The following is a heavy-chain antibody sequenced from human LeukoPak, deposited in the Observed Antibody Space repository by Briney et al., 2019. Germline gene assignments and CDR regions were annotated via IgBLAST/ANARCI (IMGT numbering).Heavy chain of an antibody. CDR3: AHLAQDY. CDR2: TRNKANSYTT. CDR1: GFTFSNAW. Sequence: PGGSLRLSCAASGFTFSNAWMSWVRQAPGKGLEWVGRTRNKANSYTTEYAASVKGRFTISRDDSKNSLYLQMNSLKTEDTAVYYCAHLAQDYWGQGTLVTVSS. J-gene: IGHJ4*02. V-gene: IGHV3-72*01.